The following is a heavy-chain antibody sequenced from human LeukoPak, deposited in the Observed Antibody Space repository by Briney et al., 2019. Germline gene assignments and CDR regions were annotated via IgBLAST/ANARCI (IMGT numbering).Heavy chain of an antibody. D-gene: IGHD4-17*01. V-gene: IGHV1-2*06. Sequence: ASVKVSCKASGYTFTGYNMHWVRQAPGQGLEWMGRINPNSGGRNYAQKFQGRVTMTRVTSIRTAYMELSRLRSDDTAVYYCARAGGDDYGDYGYFDYWGQGTLVTVSS. CDR2: INPNSGGR. CDR3: ARAGGDDYGDYGYFDY. J-gene: IGHJ4*02. CDR1: GYTFTGYN.